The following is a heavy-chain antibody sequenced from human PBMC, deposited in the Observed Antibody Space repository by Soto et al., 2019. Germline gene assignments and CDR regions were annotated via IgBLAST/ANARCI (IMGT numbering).Heavy chain of an antibody. CDR2: IMPTVDSA. V-gene: IGHV1-69*01. CDR3: AVAAVREIMAQESSRMAV. J-gene: IGHJ6*02. D-gene: IGHD6-19*01. Sequence: QVQLVQSGAEVKTPGSSVKVSCKASGGTLSDYAISWVRQAPGQGLEWMGGIMPTVDSANYAQNFPGRLTISADESTSTAKVELSSLRSDDTAVYYCAVAAVREIMAQESSRMAVWGQGTTVIFAS. CDR1: GGTLSDYA.